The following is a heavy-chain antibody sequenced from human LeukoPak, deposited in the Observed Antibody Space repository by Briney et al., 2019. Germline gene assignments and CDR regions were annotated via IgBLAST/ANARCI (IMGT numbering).Heavy chain of an antibody. CDR2: IYYSGST. V-gene: IGHV4-59*01. Sequence: PSETLSLTCTVSGGSISSYYWSWIRQPPGKGLEWIGYIYYSGSTNYNPSLKSRVTISVDTSKNQSSLKLSSVTAADTAVYYCARCSSLYYYYYMDVWGKGTTVTVSS. CDR1: GGSISSYY. D-gene: IGHD6-13*01. J-gene: IGHJ6*03. CDR3: ARCSSLYYYYYMDV.